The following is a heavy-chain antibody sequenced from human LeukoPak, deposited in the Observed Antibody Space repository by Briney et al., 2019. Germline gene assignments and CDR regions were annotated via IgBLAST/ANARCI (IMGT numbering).Heavy chain of an antibody. Sequence: ASVKVSCKVSGYTLTELSMHWVRQAPGKGLEWMGGFDPEDGETIYAQKFQGRVTMTEDTSTDTAYMELSSLRSEDTAVYYCARDLGGGELLRYFDYWGQGTLVTVSS. CDR1: GYTLTELS. J-gene: IGHJ4*02. CDR3: ARDLGGGELLRYFDY. D-gene: IGHD1-26*01. V-gene: IGHV1-24*01. CDR2: FDPEDGET.